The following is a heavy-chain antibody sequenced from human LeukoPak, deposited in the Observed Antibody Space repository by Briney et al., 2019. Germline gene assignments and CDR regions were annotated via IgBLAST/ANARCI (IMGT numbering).Heavy chain of an antibody. Sequence: ASVKVSCKASGYTFTGYYMHWVRQAPGQGLEWMGWINPNSGGTNYAQKFQGRVTMTRDTSISTAYMELSSLRAEDTAVYYCARMLAAPGCFDIWGQGTMVTVSS. V-gene: IGHV1-2*02. CDR2: INPNSGGT. J-gene: IGHJ3*02. D-gene: IGHD6-19*01. CDR1: GYTFTGYY. CDR3: ARMLAAPGCFDI.